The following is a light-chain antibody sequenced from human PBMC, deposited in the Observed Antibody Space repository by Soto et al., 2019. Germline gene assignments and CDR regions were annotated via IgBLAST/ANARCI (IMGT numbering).Light chain of an antibody. CDR3: QQYHNWPPYT. CDR2: GAS. J-gene: IGKJ2*01. V-gene: IGKV3-15*01. Sequence: EIVMTQSPATLSVSPGERATLSCRASQSVSTNLAWYQQKPGQAPRLLMYGASTRATGIPARFSGSGSGTEFTLTISSLQSEEFAVYSCQQYHNWPPYTFGQGTKLEIK. CDR1: QSVSTN.